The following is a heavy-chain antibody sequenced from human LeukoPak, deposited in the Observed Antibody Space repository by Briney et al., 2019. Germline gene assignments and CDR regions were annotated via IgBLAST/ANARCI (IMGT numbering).Heavy chain of an antibody. D-gene: IGHD3-10*01. CDR2: ITESGGST. Sequence: GGSLSLSCAASGFIFSNYAMSWVRQAPGKGLEWVSGITESGGSTFFADSVKGRFTISRDNSKNTLYLQMNSLRADDTAVYYCAKVRGGFFDCWGQGTLVTVSS. V-gene: IGHV3-23*01. CDR3: AKVRGGFFDC. CDR1: GFIFSNYA. J-gene: IGHJ4*02.